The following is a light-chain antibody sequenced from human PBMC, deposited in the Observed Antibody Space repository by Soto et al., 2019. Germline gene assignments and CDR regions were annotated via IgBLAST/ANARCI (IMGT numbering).Light chain of an antibody. Sequence: QSALTQPASVSGSPGQSITSSCTGTSSDVGDYNYVSWYQQHPGKAPRLMLYDVSERPSGVSNRFSGSKSGNTPSLTISGLHTEDEAQYYCSSYRPSSTAVVFGGGTKLTVL. CDR1: SSDVGDYNY. CDR2: DVS. J-gene: IGLJ2*01. CDR3: SSYRPSSTAVV. V-gene: IGLV2-14*01.